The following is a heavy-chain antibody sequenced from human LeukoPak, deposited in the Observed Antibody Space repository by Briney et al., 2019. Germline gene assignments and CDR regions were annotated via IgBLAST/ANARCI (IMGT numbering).Heavy chain of an antibody. CDR3: ARAFDY. V-gene: IGHV3-48*03. CDR1: GFTFSSYE. CDR2: IGTSGSNI. Sequence: GGSLRLSCAASGFTFSSYEMNWVRQAPGKGLEWVSNIGTSGSNIYYADSVRGRFTISRDNAKNSLYLQMNSLRAEDTAVYYCARAFDYWGQGTLVAVSS. J-gene: IGHJ4*02.